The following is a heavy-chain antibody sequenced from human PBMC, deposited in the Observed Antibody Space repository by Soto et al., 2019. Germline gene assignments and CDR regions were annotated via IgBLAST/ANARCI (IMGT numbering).Heavy chain of an antibody. J-gene: IGHJ4*02. Sequence: PGESLKISCKGSGYSFSSYWIGWVRQMPGKGLEWMGFIYPGDSETRYSPSFQGQVTISVDKSISTAYLQWSSLKASDTAIYYCASDYDYALDYWGQGTLVTVSS. D-gene: IGHD3-16*01. CDR2: IYPGDSET. V-gene: IGHV5-51*01. CDR3: ASDYDYALDY. CDR1: GYSFSSYW.